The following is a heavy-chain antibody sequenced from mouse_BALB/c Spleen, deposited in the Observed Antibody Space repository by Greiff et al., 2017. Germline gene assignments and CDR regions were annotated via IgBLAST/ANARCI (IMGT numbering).Heavy chain of an antibody. D-gene: IGHD2-10*01. J-gene: IGHJ1*01. V-gene: IGHV5-6-3*01. CDR1: GFTFSSYG. CDR3: AREQGLLPYWYFDV. Sequence: VQVVESGGGLVQPGGSLKLSCAASGFTFSSYGMSWVRQTPDKRLELVATINSNGGSTYYPDSVKGRFTISRDNAKNTLYLQMSSLKSEDTAMYYCAREQGLLPYWYFDVWGAGTTVTVSS. CDR2: INSNGGST.